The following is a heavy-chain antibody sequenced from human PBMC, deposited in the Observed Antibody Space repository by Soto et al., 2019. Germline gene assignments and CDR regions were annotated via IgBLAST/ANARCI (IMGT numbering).Heavy chain of an antibody. CDR2: INPYNGNT. CDR3: PRHPLGGNWFDP. J-gene: IGHJ5*01. CDR1: GYTFTSYG. D-gene: IGHD1-26*01. V-gene: IGHV1-18*01. Sequence: QVQLVQSGAEVKKPGASVKVSCKASGYTFTSYGISWVRQAPGQGLEWMGWINPYNGNTNYAQKLQGRVTMTTDTPTTTAYMELRSLRSDDTAVYYCPRHPLGGNWFDPWGQATLVTVSS.